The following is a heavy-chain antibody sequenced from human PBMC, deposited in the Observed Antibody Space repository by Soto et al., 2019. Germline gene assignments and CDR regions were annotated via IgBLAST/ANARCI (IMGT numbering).Heavy chain of an antibody. V-gene: IGHV4-34*01. J-gene: IGHJ6*02. CDR1: GGSFIGYY. CDR2: INHSGST. CDR3: ARDAAGVTSDEGDNGMDV. D-gene: IGHD2-2*01. Sequence: PSETLSLTCAVYGGSFIGYYCIFIRHPPFKGLEWIGEINHSGSTNYNPSLKSRVTISVDTSKNQFSLKLSSVTAADTAVYYCARDAAGVTSDEGDNGMDVWGQGTTVTVS.